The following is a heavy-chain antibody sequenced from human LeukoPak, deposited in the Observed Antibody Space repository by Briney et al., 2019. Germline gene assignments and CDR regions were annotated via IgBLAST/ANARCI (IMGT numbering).Heavy chain of an antibody. CDR2: IKSDGST. D-gene: IGHD3-9*01. J-gene: IGHJ4*02. V-gene: IGHV3-74*01. CDR3: ARDLDWILFDY. Sequence: GGSLRLSCAASGFTFSSYWMHWVRQAPGKGLVWVSRIKSDGSTNYADSVKGRFTISRDNAKNTLSLQMNSLRAEDTGVYYCARDLDWILFDYWGQGTLVTVSS. CDR1: GFTFSSYW.